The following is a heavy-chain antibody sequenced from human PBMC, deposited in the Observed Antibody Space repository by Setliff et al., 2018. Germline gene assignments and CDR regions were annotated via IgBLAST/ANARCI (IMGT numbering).Heavy chain of an antibody. CDR1: GVSISSSY. J-gene: IGHJ6*02. Sequence: SETLSLTCNVSGVSISSSYWSWVRRPPGKGLQSIGYIQNSGRANYNPSLMSRVSISEDTSKNQLSLKLRSVTAADTAVYYCARLSWNGLRYYGLDVWGQGTTVTVSS. V-gene: IGHV4-59*01. D-gene: IGHD3-3*01. CDR3: ARLSWNGLRYYGLDV. CDR2: IQNSGRA.